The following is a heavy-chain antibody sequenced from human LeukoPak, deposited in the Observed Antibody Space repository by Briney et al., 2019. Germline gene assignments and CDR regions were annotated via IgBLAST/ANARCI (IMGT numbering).Heavy chain of an antibody. V-gene: IGHV3-48*01. CDR2: ISSSSSTI. Sequence: GGSLRLSCAASGFTFSSYSMNWVRQATGKGLEWVSYISSSSSTIYYADSVKGRFTISRDNAKNSLYLQMNSLRAEDTAVYYCARAKLWFGELLYFDYWGQGTLVTVSS. CDR3: ARAKLWFGELLYFDY. D-gene: IGHD3-10*01. CDR1: GFTFSSYS. J-gene: IGHJ4*02.